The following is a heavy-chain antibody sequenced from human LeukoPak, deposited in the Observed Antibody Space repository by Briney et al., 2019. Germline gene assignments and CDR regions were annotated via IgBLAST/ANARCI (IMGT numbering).Heavy chain of an antibody. CDR1: GFTFSSYA. Sequence: PGGSLRLSCAASGFTFSSYAMHWVRQAPGKGLEWVAVISYDGSNKYYADSVKGRFTISRDNAKNSLYLQMDSLRDEDTAVYYCARDRDYAFDYWGQGTLVTVSS. J-gene: IGHJ4*02. V-gene: IGHV3-30-3*01. CDR3: ARDRDYAFDY. CDR2: ISYDGSNK. D-gene: IGHD4-17*01.